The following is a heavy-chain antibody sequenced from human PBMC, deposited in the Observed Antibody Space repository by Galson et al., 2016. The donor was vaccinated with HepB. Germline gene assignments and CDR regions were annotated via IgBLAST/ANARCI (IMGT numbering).Heavy chain of an antibody. J-gene: IGHJ6*02. Sequence: SLRLSCAASGFTFSNYDVHWVRQATGKGLEWVSAIGSAGDTYYPGSVKGRFTISRENAKNSLYLEMNSLRAGDTAVYYCARGYSSRKKDGIDVWGQGTTVTVSS. CDR3: ARGYSSRKKDGIDV. CDR2: IGSAGDT. D-gene: IGHD6-13*01. V-gene: IGHV3-13*04. CDR1: GFTFSNYD.